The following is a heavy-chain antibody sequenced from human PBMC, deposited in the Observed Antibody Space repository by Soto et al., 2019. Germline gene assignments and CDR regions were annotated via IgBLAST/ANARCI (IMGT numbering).Heavy chain of an antibody. CDR1: RYSFTSYW. CDR3: ARLSGSSSSTWFDY. Sequence: GESLKISCKGSRYSFTSYWIGWVRQMPGKGLEWMGIIYPGDSDTKYSPSFQGQVTISADKSISTAYLQWGSLKASDTAIYYCARLSGSSSSTWFDYWGQGTRVTVSS. J-gene: IGHJ4*02. CDR2: IYPGDSDT. D-gene: IGHD6-6*01. V-gene: IGHV5-51*01.